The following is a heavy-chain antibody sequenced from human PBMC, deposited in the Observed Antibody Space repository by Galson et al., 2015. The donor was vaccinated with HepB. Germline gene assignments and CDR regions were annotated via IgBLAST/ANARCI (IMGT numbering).Heavy chain of an antibody. CDR3: ARTYYYDSSLLDAFDI. Sequence: QSGAEVKKPGESLKISCKGSGYSFTSYWIGWVRQMPGKGLEWMGIIYPGDSDTRYSPSFQGQVTISADKSISTAYLQWSSLKASDTAMYYCARTYYYDSSLLDAFDIWGQGTMVTVSS. J-gene: IGHJ3*02. D-gene: IGHD3-22*01. V-gene: IGHV5-51*01. CDR1: GYSFTSYW. CDR2: IYPGDSDT.